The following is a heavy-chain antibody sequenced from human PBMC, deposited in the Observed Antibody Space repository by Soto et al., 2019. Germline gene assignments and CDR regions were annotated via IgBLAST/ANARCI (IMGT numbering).Heavy chain of an antibody. Sequence: SETLSLTCTVSGGSISSGGYYWSWIRQHPGKGLEWIGYLYYSGSTYYNPSLKSRVTISVDTSKNLFSLKLSSVTAADTAVYYCARDWGRVYGDYAAFDIWGQGTMVTVSS. CDR3: ARDWGRVYGDYAAFDI. D-gene: IGHD4-17*01. V-gene: IGHV4-31*03. J-gene: IGHJ3*02. CDR2: LYYSGST. CDR1: GGSISSGGYY.